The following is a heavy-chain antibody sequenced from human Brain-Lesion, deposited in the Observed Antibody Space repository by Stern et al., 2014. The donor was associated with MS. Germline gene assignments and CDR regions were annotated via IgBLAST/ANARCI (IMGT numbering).Heavy chain of an antibody. CDR1: GGSIIDSTYH. V-gene: IGHV4-39*02. D-gene: IGHD2/OR15-2a*01. J-gene: IGHJ4*02. CDR3: ARRIRAYNFDY. Sequence: QVQLQESGPGLVKPSETLSLTCSVSGGSIIDSTYHWGWIRQPPGKGLEWIGSISYSGYLYYNPSLKSRVTMSVDTPKNHLPLRLTSVTAADTAVYYCARRIRAYNFDYWGQGTLVTVSS. CDR2: ISYSGYL.